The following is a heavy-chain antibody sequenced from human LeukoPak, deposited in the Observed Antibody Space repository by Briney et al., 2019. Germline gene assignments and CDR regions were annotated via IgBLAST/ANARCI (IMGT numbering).Heavy chain of an antibody. J-gene: IGHJ3*01. CDR1: GLTLGIYW. D-gene: IGHD3-10*01. V-gene: IGHV3-74*03. CDR2: IDSHGTST. Sequence: SGGSLRLSCAASGLTLGIYWMHWVRHAPGQGLVWVSRIDSHGTSTKYADSVKGRFTISRDNAKNTVYLQMNSLRAEDTAVYFCARAQLLADDAFNLWGQGTVVTVSS. CDR3: ARAQLLADDAFNL.